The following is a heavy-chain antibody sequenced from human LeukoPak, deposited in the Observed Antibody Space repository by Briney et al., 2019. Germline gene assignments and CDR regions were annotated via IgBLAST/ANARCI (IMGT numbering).Heavy chain of an antibody. Sequence: PGGSLRLSCAGFGFTFSDHYMDWVRQVPGKGLEWVANIKQDGSEKYYVDSVKGRFTISRDNAKNSLYLQMNSLRAEDTAVYYCARGNRYSYGYGFDYWGQGTLVTVSS. J-gene: IGHJ4*02. CDR3: ARGNRYSYGYGFDY. V-gene: IGHV3-7*03. D-gene: IGHD5-18*01. CDR1: GFTFSDHY. CDR2: IKQDGSEK.